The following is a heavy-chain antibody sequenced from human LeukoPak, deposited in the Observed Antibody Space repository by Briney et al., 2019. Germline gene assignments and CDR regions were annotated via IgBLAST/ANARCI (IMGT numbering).Heavy chain of an antibody. J-gene: IGHJ5*02. V-gene: IGHV1-8*01. CDR2: MNPNSGNT. D-gene: IGHD3-9*01. Sequence: WASVKVSCKASGYTFTSYDINWVRQATGQGLEWMGWMNPNSGNTGYAQKFQGRVTMTRNTSISTAYMELSSPRSEDTAVYYCARFATYYDILTGYAWGQGTLVTVSS. CDR1: GYTFTSYD. CDR3: ARFATYYDILTGYA.